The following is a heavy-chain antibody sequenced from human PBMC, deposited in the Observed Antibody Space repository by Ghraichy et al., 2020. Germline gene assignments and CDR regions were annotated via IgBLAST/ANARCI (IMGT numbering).Heavy chain of an antibody. CDR3: ARHVVTMVRGVITKGNFAY. Sequence: SETLSLTCTVSGGSISSSSYYWGWIRQPPGKGLEWIGSIYYSGSTYYNPSLKSRVTISVDTSKNQFSLKLSSVTAADTAVYYCARHVVTMVRGVITKGNFAYWGQGTLVTVYS. CDR1: GGSISSSSYY. D-gene: IGHD3-10*01. CDR2: IYYSGST. V-gene: IGHV4-39*01. J-gene: IGHJ4*02.